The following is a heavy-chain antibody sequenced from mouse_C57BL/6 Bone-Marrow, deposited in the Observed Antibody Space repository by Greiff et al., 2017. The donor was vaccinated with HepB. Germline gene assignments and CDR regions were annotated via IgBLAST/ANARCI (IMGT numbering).Heavy chain of an antibody. V-gene: IGHV14-4*01. Sequence: EVKLMESGAELVRPGASVKLSCTASGFNIKDDYMHWVKQRPEQGLEWIGWIDPENGDTEYASKFQGKATITADTSSNTAYLQLSSLTSEDTAVYYCTKPPMDYWGQGTSVTVSS. CDR2: IDPENGDT. CDR3: TKPPMDY. CDR1: GFNIKDDY. J-gene: IGHJ4*01.